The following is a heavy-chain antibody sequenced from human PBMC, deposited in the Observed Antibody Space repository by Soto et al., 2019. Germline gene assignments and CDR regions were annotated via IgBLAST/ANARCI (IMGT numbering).Heavy chain of an antibody. CDR2: ISYDGSNK. D-gene: IGHD2-15*01. V-gene: IGHV3-30*18. CDR1: GFTFNNYG. Sequence: QVQLVESGGGVVQPGRSLRLSCAASGFTFNNYGMHWVRQAPGKGLEWVAVISYDGSNKYYADSVKGRFTISRDNPRNTVYLQMSSLRTEDTAVYYWVKRRNGASWRIIDSWGQGTLVTVSS. J-gene: IGHJ4*02. CDR3: VKRRNGASWRIIDS.